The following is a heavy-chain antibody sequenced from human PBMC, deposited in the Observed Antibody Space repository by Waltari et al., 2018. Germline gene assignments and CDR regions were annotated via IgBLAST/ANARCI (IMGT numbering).Heavy chain of an antibody. CDR1: GYTFTSYD. CDR3: ARVTTVTKGADY. J-gene: IGHJ4*02. V-gene: IGHV1-8*02. Sequence: QVQLVQSGAEVKKPGASVKVSCKASGYTFTSYDINWVRQATGQGLEWMGWIKPNSSNTGYAQKFQGRVTMTRNTSISTAYMELSSLRSEDTAVYYCARVTTVTKGADYWGQGTLVTVSS. D-gene: IGHD4-17*01. CDR2: IKPNSSNT.